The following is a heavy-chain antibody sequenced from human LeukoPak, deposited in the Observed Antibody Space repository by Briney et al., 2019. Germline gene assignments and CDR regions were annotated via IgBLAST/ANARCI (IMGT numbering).Heavy chain of an antibody. CDR3: ARGNPLFCPLRFCSGSSSRGMEG. D-gene: IGHD2-15*01. V-gene: IGHV4-59*01. J-gene: IGHJ6*04. Sequence: PSETLSLTCTVSGGSISSYYWSWIRQPPGKGLEWIGYIYYSGSTNYNPSLKSRVTVSADPSKNQFSLKLSSVTAADPAVYYCARGNPLFCPLRFCSGSSSRGMEGWGKGTTVTVSS. CDR1: GGSISSYY. CDR2: IYYSGST.